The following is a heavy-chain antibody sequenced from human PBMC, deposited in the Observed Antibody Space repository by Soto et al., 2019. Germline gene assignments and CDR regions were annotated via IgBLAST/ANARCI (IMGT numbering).Heavy chain of an antibody. CDR3: ARVLGQQLANAAFDY. J-gene: IGHJ4*02. Sequence: SVKVSCKASGGTFSSYTISWVRQAPGQGLEWMGRIIPILGIANYAQKFQGRVTITADKSTSTAYMELSSLRSEDMAVYYCARVLGQQLANAAFDYWGQGTLVTVSS. D-gene: IGHD6-13*01. CDR1: GGTFSSYT. V-gene: IGHV1-69*02. CDR2: IIPILGIA.